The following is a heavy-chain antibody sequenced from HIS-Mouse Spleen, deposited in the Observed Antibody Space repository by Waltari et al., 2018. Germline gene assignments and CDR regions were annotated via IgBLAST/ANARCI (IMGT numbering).Heavy chain of an antibody. J-gene: IGHJ5*02. Sequence: QVQLQQWGAGLLKPSETLSLTCAVYVGSFSGSYWSWIRQPPGTGLAWIGEINHSGSTNYNPSLKSRVTISVDTSKNQFSLKLSSVTAADTAVYYCARTPETIATVTTGGWFDPWGQGTLVTVSS. CDR1: VGSFSGSY. CDR2: INHSGST. CDR3: ARTPETIATVTTGGWFDP. V-gene: IGHV4-34*01. D-gene: IGHD4-17*01.